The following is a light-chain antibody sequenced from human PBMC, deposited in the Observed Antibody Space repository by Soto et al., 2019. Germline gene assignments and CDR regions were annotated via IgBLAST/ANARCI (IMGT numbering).Light chain of an antibody. V-gene: IGKV1-39*01. J-gene: IGKJ2*01. Sequence: DIQMTQSPSSLSASVGDRVTITCRASQSISSYLNWYQQKPGKAPKLLIYAASSLQSGVPSRFMDSGSGTDFTLTISSLQPKDFATYNCQQSYSTPMYPFGQGTKLEIK. CDR2: AAS. CDR3: QQSYSTPMYP. CDR1: QSISSY.